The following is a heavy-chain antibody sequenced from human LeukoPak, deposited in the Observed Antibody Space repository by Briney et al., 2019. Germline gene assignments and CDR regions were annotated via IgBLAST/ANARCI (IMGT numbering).Heavy chain of an antibody. V-gene: IGHV3-23*01. CDR1: GFTFSSYA. J-gene: IGHJ4*02. CDR3: AKDTTSSKAHDY. Sequence: PGGSLRLSCAASGFTFSSYAISWVRQAPGKGLEWVSAISGSGGSTYYADSVKGRFTISRDNSKNTLYLQMNSLRAEDTAVYYCAKDTTSSKAHDYWGQGTLVTVSS. CDR2: ISGSGGST. D-gene: IGHD2-2*01.